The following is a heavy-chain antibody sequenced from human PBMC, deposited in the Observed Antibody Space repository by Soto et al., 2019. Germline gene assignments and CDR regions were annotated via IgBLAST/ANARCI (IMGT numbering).Heavy chain of an antibody. CDR1: GGSISSGTYY. V-gene: IGHV4-31*03. J-gene: IGHJ5*02. Sequence: SETLSLTCTASGGSISSGTYYWSWIRQLPGKGLEWIGYIYLSGSTYYNPSLKSRVTISVDTSKNQFSLELSSVTAADTAVYYCARVTMVRGVLNWFDPWGQGTLVTVSS. D-gene: IGHD3-10*01. CDR2: IYLSGST. CDR3: ARVTMVRGVLNWFDP.